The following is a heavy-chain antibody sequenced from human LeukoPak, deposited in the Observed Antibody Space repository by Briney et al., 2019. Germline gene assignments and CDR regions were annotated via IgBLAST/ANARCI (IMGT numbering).Heavy chain of an antibody. Sequence: SETLSLTCTVSGGSISSYYWSWIRQPPGKGLEWIGYIYYSGSTNYNPSLKSRVTISVATSKNQSSLTLSSVPAADTAVYYCARSREDPAMVPTDYFDYWGQGTLVTVSS. CDR1: GGSISSYY. D-gene: IGHD5-18*01. CDR2: IYYSGST. J-gene: IGHJ4*02. V-gene: IGHV4-59*01. CDR3: ARSREDPAMVPTDYFDY.